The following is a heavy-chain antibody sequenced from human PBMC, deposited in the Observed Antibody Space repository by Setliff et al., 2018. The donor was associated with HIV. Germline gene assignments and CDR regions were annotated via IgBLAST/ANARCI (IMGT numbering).Heavy chain of an antibody. CDR2: IGTAGDT. CDR3: ARSMVRGAIFDY. V-gene: IGHV3-13*01. Sequence: GASVKVSCAASGFTFSIYDMHWVRQPTGKPLEWVSTIGTAGDTYYSGSVKGRFTISRESAKNSVYLQMNSLRAGDTAVYYCARSMVRGAIFDYWGQGALVTVSS. CDR1: GFTFSIYD. D-gene: IGHD3-10*01. J-gene: IGHJ4*02.